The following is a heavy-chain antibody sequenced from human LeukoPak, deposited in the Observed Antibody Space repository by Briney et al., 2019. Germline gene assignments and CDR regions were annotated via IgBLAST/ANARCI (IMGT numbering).Heavy chain of an antibody. CDR1: GHTFTSYG. Sequence: ASVKVSCKASGHTFTSYGISWIRQAPRQGLEWMGWISVYNGNTNYVQKFQDRVTMTTDTSTSTAYMELRSLRSDDTAVYYCAGGSTDIVVVPATLRNYYFDYWGQGTLVAVSS. V-gene: IGHV1-18*01. D-gene: IGHD2-2*01. J-gene: IGHJ4*02. CDR2: ISVYNGNT. CDR3: AGGSTDIVVVPATLRNYYFDY.